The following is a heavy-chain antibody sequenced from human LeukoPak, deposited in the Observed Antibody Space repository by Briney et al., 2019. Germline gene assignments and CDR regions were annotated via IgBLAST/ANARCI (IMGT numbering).Heavy chain of an antibody. Sequence: ASVKVSCKASGYTFTVYYMHWVRQTPGQGLEWMGWINPNSGGTNYAQKFQGRVTMTRDTSISTAYMELRRLRSDGTAVYYCARERTLTSCYDYWGEGTLFTVSS. CDR3: ARERTLTSCYDY. CDR1: GYTFTVYY. J-gene: IGHJ4*02. V-gene: IGHV1-2*02. CDR2: INPNSGGT. D-gene: IGHD2-15*01.